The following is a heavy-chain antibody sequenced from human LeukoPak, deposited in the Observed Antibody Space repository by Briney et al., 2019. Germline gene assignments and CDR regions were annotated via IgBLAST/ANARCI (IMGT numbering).Heavy chain of an antibody. CDR3: ARVIGWDEPFDL. D-gene: IGHD1-26*01. CDR1: GFTFSSYG. CDR2: INTDGSST. J-gene: IGHJ3*01. V-gene: IGHV3-74*01. Sequence: GGSLRLSCVASGFTFSSYGMSWVRQAPGKGLVWVSRINTDGSSTNYADFVRGRFTVSRDSAKNTLYLQMNSLRVEDTAVYYCARVIGWDEPFDLWGHGTLVTVSS.